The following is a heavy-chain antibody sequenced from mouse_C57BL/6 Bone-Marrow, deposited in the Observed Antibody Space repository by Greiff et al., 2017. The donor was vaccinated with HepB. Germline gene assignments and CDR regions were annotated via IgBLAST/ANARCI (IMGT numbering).Heavy chain of an antibody. CDR2: ISDGGSYT. Sequence: EVQLVESGGGLVKPGGSLKLSCAASGFTFSSYAMSWVRQTPEKRLEWVATISDGGSYTYYPDNVKGRFTISRDNAKNNLYLQMSHLKSEDTAMYYCARDPRWLKAMDYWGQGTSVTVSS. D-gene: IGHD2-3*01. V-gene: IGHV5-4*01. J-gene: IGHJ4*01. CDR3: ARDPRWLKAMDY. CDR1: GFTFSSYA.